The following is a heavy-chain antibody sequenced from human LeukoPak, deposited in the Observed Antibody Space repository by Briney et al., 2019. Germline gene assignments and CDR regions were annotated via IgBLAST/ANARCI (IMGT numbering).Heavy chain of an antibody. Sequence: ASVKVSCKASGYTFTSYGISWVRQAPGQGLEWMGWISAYNGNTNYAQKLQGRVTMTTDTSTSTAYMELRSLRSDDTAVYYCARDDPAAGFYGMDVWGQGTTVTVSS. V-gene: IGHV1-18*01. CDR1: GYTFTSYG. CDR3: ARDDPAAGFYGMDV. CDR2: ISAYNGNT. J-gene: IGHJ6*02. D-gene: IGHD6-13*01.